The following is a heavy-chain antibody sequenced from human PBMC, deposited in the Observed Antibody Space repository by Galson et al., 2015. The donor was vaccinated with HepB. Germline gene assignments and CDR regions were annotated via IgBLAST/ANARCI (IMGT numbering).Heavy chain of an antibody. V-gene: IGHV1-69*02. CDR2: IIPILGIA. Sequence: SVKVSCKASGGTFSSYTISWERQAPGQGLEWMGRIIPILGIANYAQKFQGRVTITADKSTSTAYMELSSLRSEDTAVYYCARGYGSGSYYPFDYWGQGTLVTVSS. CDR3: ARGYGSGSYYPFDY. CDR1: GGTFSSYT. D-gene: IGHD3-10*01. J-gene: IGHJ4*02.